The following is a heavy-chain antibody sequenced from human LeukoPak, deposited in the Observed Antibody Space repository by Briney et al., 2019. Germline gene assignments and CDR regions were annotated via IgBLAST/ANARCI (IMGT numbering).Heavy chain of an antibody. Sequence: SETLSLTCTVSGGSISSYYWSWIRQPPGKGLEWIGYIYYSGSTNYNPSLKSRVTISVDTSKNQFSLKLSSVTAADTAVYYCARDTVDTAHCYFDLWGRGTLVTVSS. V-gene: IGHV4-59*01. D-gene: IGHD5-18*01. J-gene: IGHJ2*01. CDR3: ARDTVDTAHCYFDL. CDR1: GGSISSYY. CDR2: IYYSGST.